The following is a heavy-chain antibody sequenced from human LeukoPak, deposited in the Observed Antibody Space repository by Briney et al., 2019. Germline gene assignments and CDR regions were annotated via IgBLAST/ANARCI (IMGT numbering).Heavy chain of an antibody. V-gene: IGHV3-23*01. J-gene: IGHJ4*02. CDR2: ISGSGGST. D-gene: IGHD6-13*01. CDR1: GFTFSSYA. CDR3: ARIIAAAGEIDY. Sequence: GGSLRLSCASSGFTFSSYAMNWVRQAPGKGLEWVSGISGSGGSTYYADSVKGRFTISRDNAKNSLYLQMNSLRAEDTAVYYCARIIAAAGEIDYWGQGTLVTVSS.